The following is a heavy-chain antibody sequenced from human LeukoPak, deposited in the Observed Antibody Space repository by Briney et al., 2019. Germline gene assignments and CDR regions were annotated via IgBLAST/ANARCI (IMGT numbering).Heavy chain of an antibody. CDR1: GFTFSSYA. J-gene: IGHJ4*02. D-gene: IGHD3-3*01. CDR3: ARGPTLLDY. V-gene: IGHV3-23*01. Sequence: GGSLRLSCAASGFTFSSYAMSWVRQAPGKGLEWVSAISGSGGSTYYADSVKGRFTISRDNAKNSLYLQMNSLRAEDTAVYYCARGPTLLDYWGQGTLVTVSS. CDR2: ISGSGGST.